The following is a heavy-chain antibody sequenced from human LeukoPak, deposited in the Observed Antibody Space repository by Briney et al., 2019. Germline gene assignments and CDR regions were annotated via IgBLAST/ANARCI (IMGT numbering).Heavy chain of an antibody. V-gene: IGHV1-18*01. CDR2: ISAYNGNT. CDR3: ARDGGNYDFWSGYSSGFDY. J-gene: IGHJ4*02. Sequence: ASVKVSCKASGYTFTSYGISWVRQAPGQGLEWMRWISAYNGNTNYAQKLQGRVTMTTDTSTSTAYMELRSLRSDDTAVYYCARDGGNYDFWSGYSSGFDYWGQGTLVTVSS. CDR1: GYTFTSYG. D-gene: IGHD3-3*01.